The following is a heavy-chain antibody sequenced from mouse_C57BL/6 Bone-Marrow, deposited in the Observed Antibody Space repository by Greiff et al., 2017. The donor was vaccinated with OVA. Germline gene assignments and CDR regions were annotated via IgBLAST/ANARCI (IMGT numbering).Heavy chain of an antibody. V-gene: IGHV14-4*01. CDR1: GFNIKDDY. D-gene: IGHD1-1*01. Sequence: VQLQQSGAELVRPGASVKLSCTASGFNIKDDYMHWVKQRPEQGLEWIGWIDPENGDTEYASKFQGKATITADTSSNTAYLQLSSLTSEDTAVYYCTTYVSSPYYFDYWGQGTTLTVSS. CDR3: TTYVSSPYYFDY. J-gene: IGHJ2*01. CDR2: IDPENGDT.